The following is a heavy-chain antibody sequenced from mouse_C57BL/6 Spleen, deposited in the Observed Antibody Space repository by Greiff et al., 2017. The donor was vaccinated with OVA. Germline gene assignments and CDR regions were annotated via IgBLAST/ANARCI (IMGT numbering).Heavy chain of an antibody. D-gene: IGHD2-12*01. CDR1: GFNIKDYY. CDR2: IDPEDGET. J-gene: IGHJ2*01. Sequence: VQLKESGAELVKPGASVKLSCTASGFNIKDYYMHWVKQRTEQGLEWIGRIDPEDGETKYAPKFQGKATITSDTSSNTADLQLSSLTSEDTAVYYCASSYYPGLGYWGQGTTLTVSS. V-gene: IGHV14-2*01. CDR3: ASSYYPGLGY.